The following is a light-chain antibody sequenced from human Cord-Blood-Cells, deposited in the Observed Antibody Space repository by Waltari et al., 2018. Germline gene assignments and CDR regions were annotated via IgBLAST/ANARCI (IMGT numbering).Light chain of an antibody. Sequence: QAVLTQLASLSASPGASARLTCTLRSGINVGTYRIYWYQQKPGSPPQYLLRYKSDSDKQQGSGVPSRFSGSKDASANAGILLISGLQSEDEADYYCMIWHSSAWVFGGGTKLTVL. V-gene: IGLV5-45*01. CDR1: SGINVGTYR. CDR2: YKSDSDK. J-gene: IGLJ3*02. CDR3: MIWHSSAWV.